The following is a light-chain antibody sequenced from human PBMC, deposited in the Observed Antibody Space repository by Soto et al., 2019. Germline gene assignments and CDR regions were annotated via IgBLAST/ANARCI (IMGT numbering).Light chain of an antibody. J-gene: IGLJ1*01. CDR3: QSFDNSLSGFYV. V-gene: IGLV1-40*01. CDR2: GNT. Sequence: QSVLTQTPSVSGAPGQTITISCTGTDSNIGAGYDVHWYQHLPGRAPKLLIFGNTHRPSGVPDRFSGSKSGTSASLAITGLQPEDEADYYCQSFDNSLSGFYVFGSGIKVTVL. CDR1: DSNIGAGYD.